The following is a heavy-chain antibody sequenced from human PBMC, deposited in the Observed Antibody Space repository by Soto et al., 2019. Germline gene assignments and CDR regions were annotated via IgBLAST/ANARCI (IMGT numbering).Heavy chain of an antibody. V-gene: IGHV1-8*01. J-gene: IGHJ6*03. Sequence: GASVKVSCKASGYTFTSYDINWVRQATGQGLEWMGWMNPNSGNTGYAQKFQGRVTMTRNTSISTAYMELSSLRSEDTAVYYCARGPGPAARKDYYYYYYMDVWGKGTTVTVSS. CDR1: GYTFTSYD. D-gene: IGHD2-2*01. CDR2: MNPNSGNT. CDR3: ARGPGPAARKDYYYYYYMDV.